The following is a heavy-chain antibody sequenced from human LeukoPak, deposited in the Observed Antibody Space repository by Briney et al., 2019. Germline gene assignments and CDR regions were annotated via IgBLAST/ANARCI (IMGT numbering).Heavy chain of an antibody. CDR1: GYTFTNFY. J-gene: IGHJ4*02. D-gene: IGHD2-2*02. Sequence: ASVKVSCKASGYTFTNFYMHWVRQAPGQGLEWMGIINPSGDSTSFAQKFQGRVTMTRDTSTSTVYMELSSLRSEDTAVYHCARARDRYCSSTTCYRFDYWGQGTLVTVSS. V-gene: IGHV1-46*01. CDR3: ARARDRYCSSTTCYRFDY. CDR2: INPSGDST.